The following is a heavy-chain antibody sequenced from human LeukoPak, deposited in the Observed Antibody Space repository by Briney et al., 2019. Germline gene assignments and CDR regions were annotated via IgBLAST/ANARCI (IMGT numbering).Heavy chain of an antibody. D-gene: IGHD3-3*01. CDR1: GGSISSGGYY. CDR3: ARHAGPRDFWSGYYDSYYYYGMDV. Sequence: SETLSLTCTVSGGSISSGGYYWSWIRQHPGKGLEWIGYIYYSGSTYYNPSLKSRVTISVDTSKNQFSLKLSSVTAADTAVYYCARHAGPRDFWSGYYDSYYYYGMDVWGQGTTVTVSS. CDR2: IYYSGST. V-gene: IGHV4-39*01. J-gene: IGHJ6*02.